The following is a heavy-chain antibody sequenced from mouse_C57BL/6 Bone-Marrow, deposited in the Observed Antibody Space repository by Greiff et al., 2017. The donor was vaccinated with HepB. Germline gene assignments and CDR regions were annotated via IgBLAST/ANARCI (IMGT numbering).Heavy chain of an antibody. CDR1: GFTFSDYY. J-gene: IGHJ3*01. V-gene: IGHV5-12*01. Sequence: EVQVVESGGGLVQPGGSLKLSCAASGFTFSDYYMYWVRQTPEKRLEWVAYISNGGGSTYYPDTVKGRFTISRDNAKNTLYLQMSRLKSEDTAMYYCARPHWFAYWGQGTLVTVSA. CDR2: ISNGGGST. CDR3: ARPHWFAY.